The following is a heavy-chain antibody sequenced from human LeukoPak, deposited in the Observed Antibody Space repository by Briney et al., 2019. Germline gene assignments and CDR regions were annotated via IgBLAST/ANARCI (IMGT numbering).Heavy chain of an antibody. Sequence: PGGSLRLSCTASGFIFSTHGMHWVRQVPGKGLVWVSRINDDGSATFYADSVKGRFTISRDNAKNTLFLQMNSLSAEDTAAYYCAREILAPGKTHDYWGQGTLVTVSS. CDR1: GFIFSTHG. V-gene: IGHV3-74*01. J-gene: IGHJ4*02. CDR3: AREILAPGKTHDY. CDR2: INDDGSAT.